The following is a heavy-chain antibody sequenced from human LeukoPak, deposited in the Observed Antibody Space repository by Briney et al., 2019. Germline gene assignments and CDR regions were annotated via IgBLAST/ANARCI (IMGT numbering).Heavy chain of an antibody. CDR1: GFTFSSYS. J-gene: IGHJ4*02. CDR3: ARGAGLLWFGELLEVDY. CDR2: ISSSSTI. V-gene: IGHV3-48*01. Sequence: PGGSLRLSYAASGFTFSSYSMNWVRQAPGKGLEWVSYISSSSTIYYADSVKGRFTISRDNAKNSLYLQMNSLRAEDTAVYYCARGAGLLWFGELLEVDYWGQGTLVTVSS. D-gene: IGHD3-10*01.